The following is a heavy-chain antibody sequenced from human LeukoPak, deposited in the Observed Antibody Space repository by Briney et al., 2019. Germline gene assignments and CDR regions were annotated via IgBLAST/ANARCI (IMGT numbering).Heavy chain of an antibody. CDR3: ARSFWSGYYLLDP. J-gene: IGHJ5*02. CDR2: ISAYNGNT. V-gene: IGHV1-18*01. Sequence: ASVKVSFKASGYTFTIYGISWVRQAPGQGLERMGWISAYNGNTNYTQKLQGRVTMTTDTSTSTAYMELRSLRSDDTAVYYCARSFWSGYYLLDPWGQGTLVTVSS. D-gene: IGHD3-3*01. CDR1: GYTFTIYG.